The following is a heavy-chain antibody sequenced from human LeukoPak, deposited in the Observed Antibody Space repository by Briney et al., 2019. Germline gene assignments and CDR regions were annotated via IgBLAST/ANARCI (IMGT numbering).Heavy chain of an antibody. V-gene: IGHV1-46*01. Sequence: ASVKLSCKASGYTFTSYYMHWMRQAPGQGLEWMGIFNPSGGGTFYAQKFQDRVTMTSDASTTTVYVELSSLRSEDTAVYYCARGSSNYDFDYWGQGTLVTVSS. CDR1: GYTFTSYY. CDR3: ARGSSNYDFDY. D-gene: IGHD4-11*01. J-gene: IGHJ4*02. CDR2: FNPSGGGT.